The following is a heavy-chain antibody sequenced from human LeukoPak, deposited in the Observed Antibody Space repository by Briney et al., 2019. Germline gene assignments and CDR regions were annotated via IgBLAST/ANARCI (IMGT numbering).Heavy chain of an antibody. Sequence: SETLSLTCTVSGGSISSYYWSWIRQPPGKGLEWIGHIYYSGSTNYNPSLKSRVTISVDTSKNQFSLKLSSVTAADTAVYYCARHADHYYYDSSGYYSWIGLHDYWGQGTLVTVSS. CDR3: ARHADHYYYDSSGYYSWIGLHDY. J-gene: IGHJ4*02. D-gene: IGHD3-22*01. V-gene: IGHV4-59*08. CDR2: IYYSGST. CDR1: GGSISSYY.